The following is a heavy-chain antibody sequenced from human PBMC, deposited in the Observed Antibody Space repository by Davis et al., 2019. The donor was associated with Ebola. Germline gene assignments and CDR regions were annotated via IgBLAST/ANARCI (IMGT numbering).Heavy chain of an antibody. CDR1: GFTFSSYS. J-gene: IGHJ4*02. V-gene: IGHV3-48*02. CDR3: ASGSSSWYAGGDY. D-gene: IGHD6-13*01. Sequence: GESLKISCAASGFTFSSYSMNWVRQAPGKGLEWVSYISSSSSTIYYADSVKGRFTISRDNAKNSLYLQMNSLRDEDTAVYYCASGSSSWYAGGDYWGQGTLVTVSS. CDR2: ISSSSSTI.